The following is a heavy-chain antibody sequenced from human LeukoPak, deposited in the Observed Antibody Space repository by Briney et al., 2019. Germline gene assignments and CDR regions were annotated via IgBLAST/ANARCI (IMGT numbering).Heavy chain of an antibody. Sequence: GGSLRLSCAASGFTFSSYGMHWVRQTPGKGLEWVAVIWYDGSNKYYADSVKGRFTISRDNSKNTLYLQMNSLRAEDTAVYYCARDLSGYYSPDAFDIWGQGTMVTVS. CDR3: ARDLSGYYSPDAFDI. J-gene: IGHJ3*02. D-gene: IGHD3-22*01. CDR1: GFTFSSYG. V-gene: IGHV3-33*01. CDR2: IWYDGSNK.